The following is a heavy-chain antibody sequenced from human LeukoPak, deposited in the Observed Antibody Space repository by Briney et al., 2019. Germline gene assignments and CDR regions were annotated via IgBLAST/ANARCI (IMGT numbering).Heavy chain of an antibody. CDR3: AKGTYNFYFGY. CDR2: ITDSGGGT. CDR1: GFTFSSYS. D-gene: IGHD5-24*01. J-gene: IGHJ4*02. V-gene: IGHV3-23*01. Sequence: PGGSLRLSCAASGFTFSSYSMNWVRQAPGKGLEWVSAITDSGGGTYYTDSVKGRFTISRDNSRNTLYLQMNSLRAEDTAVYYCAKGTYNFYFGYWGQGTLVTVSS.